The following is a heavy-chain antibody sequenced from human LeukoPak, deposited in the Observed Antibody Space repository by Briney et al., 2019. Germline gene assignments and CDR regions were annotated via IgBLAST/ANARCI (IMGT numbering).Heavy chain of an antibody. J-gene: IGHJ4*02. Sequence: ASVKVSCKASGGTFSSYTISWVRQAPGQGLECMGRIIPILGIANYAQKFQGRVTITADKSTSTAYMELSSLRSEDTAVYYCARDSVLVPAATFDYWGQGTLVTVSS. CDR3: ARDSVLVPAATFDY. D-gene: IGHD2-2*01. CDR2: IIPILGIA. CDR1: GGTFSSYT. V-gene: IGHV1-69*04.